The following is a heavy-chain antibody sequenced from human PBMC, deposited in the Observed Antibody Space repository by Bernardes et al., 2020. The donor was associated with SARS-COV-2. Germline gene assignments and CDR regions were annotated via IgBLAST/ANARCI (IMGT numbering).Heavy chain of an antibody. D-gene: IGHD6-13*01. Sequence: GRSLRLCCAASGFVVSNNYMSWVRQAPGKGLEWVSVIYSGGNTYYADSVKGRFTISRDNSKNTLYLQMNSLRAEDTAVYYCARDYPDPADWGQGTLVTVSS. CDR3: ARDYPDPAD. CDR2: IYSGGNT. V-gene: IGHV3-66*01. J-gene: IGHJ4*02. CDR1: GFVVSNNY.